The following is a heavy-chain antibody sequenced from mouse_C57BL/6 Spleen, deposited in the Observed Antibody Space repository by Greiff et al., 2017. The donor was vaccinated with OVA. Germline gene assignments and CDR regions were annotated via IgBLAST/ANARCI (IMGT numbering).Heavy chain of an antibody. J-gene: IGHJ3*01. Sequence: QVQLQQSGAELVMPGASVKLSCKASGYTFTSYWMHWVKQRPGQGLEWIGEIDPSDSYTNYNQKFKGKSTLTVDKSSSTAYMQLSSLTSEDSAVYYCAREEAGTGWCAYWGQGTLVTVSA. CDR2: IDPSDSYT. V-gene: IGHV1-69*01. CDR3: AREEAGTGWCAY. D-gene: IGHD4-1*01. CDR1: GYTFTSYW.